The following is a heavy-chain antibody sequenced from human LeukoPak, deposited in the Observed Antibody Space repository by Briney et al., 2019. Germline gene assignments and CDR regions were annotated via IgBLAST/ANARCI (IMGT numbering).Heavy chain of an antibody. Sequence: GGSLGLSCAASGFTVSSNYMSWVRQAPGKGLEWVSVIYSGGSTYYADSVKGRFTISRDNSKNTLYLQMNSLRAEDTAVYYCARDQWELLPRYWGQGTLVTVSS. D-gene: IGHD1-26*01. V-gene: IGHV3-53*01. CDR1: GFTVSSNY. CDR2: IYSGGST. J-gene: IGHJ4*02. CDR3: ARDQWELLPRY.